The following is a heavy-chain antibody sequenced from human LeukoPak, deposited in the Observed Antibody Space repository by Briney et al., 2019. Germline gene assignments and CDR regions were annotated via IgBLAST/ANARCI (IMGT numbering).Heavy chain of an antibody. D-gene: IGHD3-10*01. V-gene: IGHV4-4*02. J-gene: IGHJ4*02. CDR1: GGSISSRNW. Sequence: SGTLSLTCAVSGGSISSRNWWSWVRQPPGKGLEWIGEIHHSGSTNYNPSLKSRVTISVDKSKNQFSLILSSVTAADTAVYYCARDDMVRGFPFFYWGQGTLVTVSS. CDR3: ARDDMVRGFPFFY. CDR2: IHHSGST.